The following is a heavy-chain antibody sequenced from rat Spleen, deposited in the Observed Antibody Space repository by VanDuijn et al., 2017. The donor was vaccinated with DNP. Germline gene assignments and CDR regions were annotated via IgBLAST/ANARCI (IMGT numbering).Heavy chain of an antibody. J-gene: IGHJ4*01. D-gene: IGHD1-11*01. V-gene: IGHV5S10*01. CDR1: GFTFSDYY. CDR3: ATFEGRDA. Sequence: EVQLVESGGGLVQPGNSLKLSCAASGFTFSDYYMAWVRQAPKKGLEWVATIIYDGSRTYYRDSVKGRFTISRDNAKSTLNLQMDSLRSEDTATYYCATFEGRDAWGQGTSVTVSS. CDR2: IIYDGSRT.